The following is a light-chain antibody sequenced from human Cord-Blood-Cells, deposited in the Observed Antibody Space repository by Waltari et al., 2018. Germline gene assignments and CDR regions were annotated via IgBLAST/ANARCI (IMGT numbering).Light chain of an antibody. CDR3: MQDPLTPPWT. J-gene: IGKJ1*01. CDR2: LGS. CDR1: QSLLHSNGYNY. V-gene: IGKV2-28*01. Sequence: DIVMTQSPLSLPVTPGEPASISCRSSQSLLHSNGYNYLDWYLQKPGQSTQHLIYLGSNRRSAVLDRLSGSGSGTEVTTKKSRVEAADVVVYYYMQDPLTPPWTFGQGTKVEIK.